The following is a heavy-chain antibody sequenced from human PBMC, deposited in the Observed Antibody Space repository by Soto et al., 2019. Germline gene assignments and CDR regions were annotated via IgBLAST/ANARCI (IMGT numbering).Heavy chain of an antibody. J-gene: IGHJ3*01. CDR3: ASHSYYYENSVYYWQ. CDR2: IYYSGST. V-gene: IGHV4-39*01. CDR1: GCSISSSSHY. D-gene: IGHD3-22*01. Sequence: PSETLSLTCTVSGCSISSSSHYWGWIRQPPGKGLEWIGSIYYSGSTYYNPSLKSRVTISVDTSKNQFSLKLGSVTAADTAVFYCASHSYYYENSVYYWQWGQGTMVTVSS.